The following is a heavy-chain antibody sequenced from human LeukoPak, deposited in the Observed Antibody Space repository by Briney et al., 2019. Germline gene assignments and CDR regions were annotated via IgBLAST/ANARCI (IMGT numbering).Heavy chain of an antibody. CDR3: ARSSCSGGSCYLSDFDY. J-gene: IGHJ4*02. Sequence: SETLSLTCTVSGGSISSYYWSWIRQPPGKGLEWIGYIYYSGSTNYNPSLKSRVTISVDTSKNQFSLKLSSVTAADTAVYYCARSSCSGGSCYLSDFDYWGQGTLVTVSS. CDR1: GGSISSYY. V-gene: IGHV4-59*08. D-gene: IGHD2-15*01. CDR2: IYYSGST.